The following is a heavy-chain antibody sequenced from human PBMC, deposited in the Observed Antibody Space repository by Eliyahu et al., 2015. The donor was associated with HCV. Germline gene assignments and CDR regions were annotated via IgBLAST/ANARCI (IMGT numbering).Heavy chain of an antibody. D-gene: IGHD2/OR15-2a*01. V-gene: IGHV3-30*14. CDR2: VAHDGTNE. CDR1: GFSFENFA. Sequence: QVQLVESGGGVVRPGXSXRLSXXAXGFSFENFAMHWVRQSPGKGLEWVGEVAHDGTNEKSADFVRGRFTISRDNSKNTLYLQMNSLRPEDTAVYFCARDGVLGGDYMXVWGKGATVIVS. CDR3: ARDGVLGGDYMXV. J-gene: IGHJ6*03.